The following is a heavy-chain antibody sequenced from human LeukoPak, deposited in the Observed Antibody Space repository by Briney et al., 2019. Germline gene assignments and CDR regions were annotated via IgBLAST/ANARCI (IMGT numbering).Heavy chain of an antibody. CDR2: ISGSGGST. CDR3: AKQSSEYSSSSFDY. J-gene: IGHJ4*02. CDR1: GFTFINYD. V-gene: IGHV3-23*01. Sequence: GGSLRLSCAASGFTFINYDMNWVRQAPGKGLEWVSAISGSGGSTYYADSVKGRFTISRDNSKNTLYLQMNSLRAEDTAVYYCAKQSSEYSSSSFDYWGQGTLVTVSS. D-gene: IGHD6-6*01.